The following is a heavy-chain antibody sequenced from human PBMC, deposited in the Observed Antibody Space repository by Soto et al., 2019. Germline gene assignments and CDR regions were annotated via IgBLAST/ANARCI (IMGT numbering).Heavy chain of an antibody. J-gene: IGHJ5*02. D-gene: IGHD6-19*01. CDR3: ARFKVRGWNTGCFDP. V-gene: IGHV3-7*05. CDR1: GFTFNNYW. Sequence: VQLVESGGGLVQSGGSLRLSCVASGFTFNNYWMSWVRQAPGKGLEWAANIKEDGSEKQYADSVKGRFTISRDNPMNSLYLQMNSLRVEDTAVYYCARFKVRGWNTGCFDPWGQGTLVTVSS. CDR2: IKEDGSEK.